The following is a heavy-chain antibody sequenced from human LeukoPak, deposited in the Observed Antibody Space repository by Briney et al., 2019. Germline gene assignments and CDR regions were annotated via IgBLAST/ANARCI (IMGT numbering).Heavy chain of an antibody. V-gene: IGHV3-48*04. D-gene: IGHD2-15*01. CDR2: ITSTSSTI. Sequence: GSLRLSCAASGFTFSSDSMNWVRQAPGKGLEWISSITSTSSTIYYADSVKGRFTISRDNAKNSLYLQMNSLRAEDTAVYYCARATDSHDAFDIWGQGTMVTVSS. J-gene: IGHJ3*02. CDR1: GFTFSSDS. CDR3: ARATDSHDAFDI.